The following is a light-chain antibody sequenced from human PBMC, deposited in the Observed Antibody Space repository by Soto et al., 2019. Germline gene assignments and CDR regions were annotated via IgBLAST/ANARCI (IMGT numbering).Light chain of an antibody. CDR1: SSDVGGFNY. Sequence: QSALTQPPSASGSPGQSVTISCTGTSSDVGGFNYVSWYQQHPGKAPKVLIYEVNQRPSGVPNRFSGSKSGNTASLTVSGLQAEDEADYYCSSFAVTNIFVFGTGTNVTVL. J-gene: IGLJ1*01. CDR2: EVN. V-gene: IGLV2-8*01. CDR3: SSFAVTNIFV.